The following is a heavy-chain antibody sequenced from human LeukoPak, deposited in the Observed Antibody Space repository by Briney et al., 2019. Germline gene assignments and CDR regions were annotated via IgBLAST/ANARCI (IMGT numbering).Heavy chain of an antibody. V-gene: IGHV3-7*01. D-gene: IGHD6-19*01. J-gene: IGHJ5*01. CDR1: GFTFSSYW. Sequence: GGSLRLSCAASGFTFSSYWMSWVRQAPGKGLEWVANIKQDGSEKYYVDSVKGRFTISRDHAKNSLYLQMNSLRAEDTDVYYCARDQQNGYSSGWSFDSWGQGTLVTVSS. CDR3: ARDQQNGYSSGWSFDS. CDR2: IKQDGSEK.